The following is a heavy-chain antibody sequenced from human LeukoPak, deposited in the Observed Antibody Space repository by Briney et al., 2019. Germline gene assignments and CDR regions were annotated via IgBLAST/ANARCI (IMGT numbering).Heavy chain of an antibody. CDR2: ISGDGGST. CDR3: AKDMITFGGVITYFDY. V-gene: IGHV3-43*02. Sequence: GGSLRLSCAASGFTFDDYAMHWVRHAPGKGLEWVSLISGDGGSTYYADSVKGRFTISRDNSKNSLYLQMNSLRTEDPALYYCAKDMITFGGVITYFDYWGQGTLVTVSS. CDR1: GFTFDDYA. D-gene: IGHD3-16*02. J-gene: IGHJ4*02.